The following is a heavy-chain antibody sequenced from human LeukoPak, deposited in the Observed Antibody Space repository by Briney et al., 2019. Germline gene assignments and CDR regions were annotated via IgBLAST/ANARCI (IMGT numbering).Heavy chain of an antibody. J-gene: IGHJ4*02. D-gene: IGHD6-13*01. CDR2: ISSSGSYI. CDR3: ARETLSSSWLFDY. CDR1: EFTFSSYN. V-gene: IGHV3-21*01. Sequence: GGSLGLSCAASEFTFSSYNMNWVRQAPGKGLEWVSSISSSGSYIYYADSVKGRITISRDNAKNSLYLQMNSLRAEDTAVYYCARETLSSSWLFDYWGQGTLVTVSS.